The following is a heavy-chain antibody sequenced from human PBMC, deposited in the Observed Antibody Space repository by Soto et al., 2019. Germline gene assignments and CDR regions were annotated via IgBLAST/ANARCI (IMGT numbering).Heavy chain of an antibody. V-gene: IGHV1-24*01. CDR1: GYTLTELS. D-gene: IGHD4-17*01. CDR2: FDPEDGET. CDR3: ATAPTVRWYFDL. J-gene: IGHJ2*01. Sequence: ASVKVSCKVSGYTLTELSMHWVRQAPGKGLEWMGGFDPEDGETIYAQKFQGRVTMTEDTSTDTAYMELSSLRSEDTAVYYCATAPTVRWYFDLWGRGTLVTVS.